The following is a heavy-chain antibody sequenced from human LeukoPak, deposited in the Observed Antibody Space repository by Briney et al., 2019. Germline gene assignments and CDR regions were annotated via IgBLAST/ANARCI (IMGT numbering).Heavy chain of an antibody. CDR3: ARDGAGYCSRTSCYGSWFDP. J-gene: IGHJ5*02. V-gene: IGHV3-30*04. CDR2: ISCDGSYE. Sequence: GGSLRLSCAASGFTFSSYAMHWVRQAPGKGLEWVALISCDGSYECYADSVKGRFTVSRDNSKNTLYLQMNSLRAEDTAVYYCARDGAGYCSRTSCYGSWFDPWGQGTLVTVSS. CDR1: GFTFSSYA. D-gene: IGHD2-2*01.